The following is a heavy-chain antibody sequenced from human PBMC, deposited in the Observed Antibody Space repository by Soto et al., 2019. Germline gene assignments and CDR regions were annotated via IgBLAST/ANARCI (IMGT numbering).Heavy chain of an antibody. Sequence: VQLVESGGGLVQPGGSLRLSCAASGFPFSSYEMNWVRQPPGKGLEWISYISSSGGTIYYADSVKGRFTISRDNAKNSLFLQMNSLRVEDTAVYYCARSPFLECNWAQGTLVTVSS. V-gene: IGHV3-48*03. CDR3: ARSPFLECN. CDR2: ISSSGGTI. CDR1: GFPFSSYE. D-gene: IGHD3-3*02. J-gene: IGHJ4*02.